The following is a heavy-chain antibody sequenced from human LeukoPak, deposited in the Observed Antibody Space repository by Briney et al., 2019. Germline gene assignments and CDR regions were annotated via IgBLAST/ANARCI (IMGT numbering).Heavy chain of an antibody. CDR2: ISAYNGNT. J-gene: IGHJ4*02. CDR3: ARDGCSSTSCYPPGFDY. Sequence: ASVKGSCKASGYTFTSYGISWVRQAPGQGLEWMGWISAYNGNTNYAQKLQGRVTMTTDTSTSTAYMELRSLRSDDTAVYYCARDGCSSTSCYPPGFDYWGQGTLVTVSS. D-gene: IGHD2-2*01. CDR1: GYTFTSYG. V-gene: IGHV1-18*04.